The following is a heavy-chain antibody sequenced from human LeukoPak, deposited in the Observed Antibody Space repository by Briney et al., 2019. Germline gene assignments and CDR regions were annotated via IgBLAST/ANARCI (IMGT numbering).Heavy chain of an antibody. D-gene: IGHD1-7*01. Sequence: GGSLRLSCAASGFTFSDYYMSWIRQAPGKGLEWVSYISSSGSTIYYADSVKGRFTISRDNAKNSLYLQMNSLRAEDTAVYYCARDPTSDGTTPFDNWGQGTLVTVSS. CDR3: ARDPTSDGTTPFDN. CDR2: ISSSGSTI. J-gene: IGHJ4*02. V-gene: IGHV3-11*01. CDR1: GFTFSDYY.